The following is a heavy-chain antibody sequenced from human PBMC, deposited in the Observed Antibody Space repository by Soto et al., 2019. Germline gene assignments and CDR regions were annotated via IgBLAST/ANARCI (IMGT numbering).Heavy chain of an antibody. J-gene: IGHJ6*02. CDR1: GGSFSGYH. CDR3: AREDDGGDRDYYGLDV. V-gene: IGHV4-30-4*01. Sequence: SETLSLTCAVYGGSFSGYHWTWIRQTPGKGLEWIGCIHYSGSIQSNPSLQSRVSMSVDTSKNLFSLKLSSVTAADTAVYFCAREDDGGDRDYYGLDVWGQGTTVTVSS. D-gene: IGHD2-21*02. CDR2: IHYSGSI.